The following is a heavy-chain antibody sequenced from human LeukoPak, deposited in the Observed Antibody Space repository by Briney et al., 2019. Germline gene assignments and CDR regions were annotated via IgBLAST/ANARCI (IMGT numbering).Heavy chain of an antibody. Sequence: GGSLRLSCAASGFTFDDYAMHWVRQAPGKGLEWVSGISWNSGSIGYADSVKGRFTISRDNAKNSLYLQMNSLKAEDMALYYCAKGGTYYYDSSGYSWGQGTLVTVSS. CDR1: GFTFDDYA. CDR2: ISWNSGSI. V-gene: IGHV3-9*03. CDR3: AKGGTYYYDSSGYS. J-gene: IGHJ4*02. D-gene: IGHD3-22*01.